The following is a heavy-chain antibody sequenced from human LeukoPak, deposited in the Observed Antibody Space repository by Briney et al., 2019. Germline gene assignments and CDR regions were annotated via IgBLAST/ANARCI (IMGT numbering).Heavy chain of an antibody. V-gene: IGHV3-23*01. Sequence: HTGGSLRLSCAASGFTFSSYAMSWVRQAPGKGLEWVSAISGSGGSTYYADSVKGRFTISRDNSKNTLYLQMNSLRAEDTAVYYCAKEVLLWFRELLSPPCLEYWGQGTLVTVSS. D-gene: IGHD3-10*01. J-gene: IGHJ4*02. CDR1: GFTFSSYA. CDR2: ISGSGGST. CDR3: AKEVLLWFRELLSPPCLEY.